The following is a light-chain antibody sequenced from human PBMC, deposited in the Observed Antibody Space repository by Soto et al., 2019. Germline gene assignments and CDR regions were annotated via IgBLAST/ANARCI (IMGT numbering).Light chain of an antibody. Sequence: EIVLTQSPATLSLSPGERATLSCRASQSVSSYLAWYQQKPGQAPRLLIYDASNRATGIPARFSGSGSGTDFTLTISSLQSEDFAIYYCQQYNIWPYTFGQGTKVDIK. CDR3: QQYNIWPYT. V-gene: IGKV3-11*01. J-gene: IGKJ2*01. CDR2: DAS. CDR1: QSVSSY.